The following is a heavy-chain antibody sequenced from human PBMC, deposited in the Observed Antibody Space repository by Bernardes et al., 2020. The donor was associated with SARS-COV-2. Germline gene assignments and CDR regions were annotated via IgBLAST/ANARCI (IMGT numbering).Heavy chain of an antibody. CDR2: ISTYNGIT. CDR1: GYTVTSYG. V-gene: IGHV1-18*01. Sequence: ASVKVSCKASGYTVTSYGISWVRQAPGQGLEWMGWISTYNGITNYAQKFRGRVTMTTDASMELRSLRSDDTAVYYCAGDFPIGDYVMDVWGQGTTVTVSS. D-gene: IGHD3-10*01. J-gene: IGHJ6*02. CDR3: AGDFPIGDYVMDV.